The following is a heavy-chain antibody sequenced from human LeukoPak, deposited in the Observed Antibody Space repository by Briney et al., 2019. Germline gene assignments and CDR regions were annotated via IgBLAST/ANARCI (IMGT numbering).Heavy chain of an antibody. V-gene: IGHV4-59*01. J-gene: IGHJ4*02. CDR3: ARDRAATGAHYGDYVEFVF. D-gene: IGHD4-17*01. CDR1: GCSISGYY. Sequence: KASETLSLACTVSGCSISGYYWSWIRQPPGKGLEWIGYVYNTGSTNYNHSLKSRVTISLDMSKKQISLKLSSVTAADTAVYFCARDRAATGAHYGDYVEFVFWGQGTLVTVSS. CDR2: VYNTGST.